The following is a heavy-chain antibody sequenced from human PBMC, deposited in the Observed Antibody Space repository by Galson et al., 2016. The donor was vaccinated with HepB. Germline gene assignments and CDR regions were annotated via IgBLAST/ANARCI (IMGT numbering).Heavy chain of an antibody. CDR1: SGSISSSTYY. J-gene: IGHJ2*01. V-gene: IGHV4-39*07. CDR3: ARGGMVNSYWYFDL. CDR2: IYYSGST. D-gene: IGHD3-3*01. Sequence: SETLSLTCTVSSGSISSSTYYWAWIRQPPGKGLEWLGSIYYSGSTYYNPSLKSRVTISVDTSKNQFSLNLNSVTAADTAVYYCARGGMVNSYWYFDLWGRGTLVTVSS.